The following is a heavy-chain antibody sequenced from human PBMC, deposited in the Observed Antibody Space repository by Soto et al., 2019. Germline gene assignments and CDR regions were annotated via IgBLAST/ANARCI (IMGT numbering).Heavy chain of an antibody. CDR2: IDPSDSYT. V-gene: IGHV5-10-1*01. D-gene: IGHD3-22*01. CDR1: GYSFTSYW. Sequence: GESLKISCKGSGYSFTSYWISWVRQMPGKGLEWMGRIDPSDSYTNYSPSFQGHVTISADKSISTAYLQWSSLKASDTAMYYCARPQDDSSGYYYYGMDVWGQGTTVTVS. J-gene: IGHJ6*02. CDR3: ARPQDDSSGYYYYGMDV.